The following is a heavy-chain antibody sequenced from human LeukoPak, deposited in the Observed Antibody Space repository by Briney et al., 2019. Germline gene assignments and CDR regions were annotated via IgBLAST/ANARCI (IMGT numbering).Heavy chain of an antibody. Sequence: ASETLSLTCTVSGGSISGSMYYWGWIRQPPGKGLEWIGSIYYSGSTYYNPSLKSRVTISVDTSKNQFSLKVTSVTAADTAVYYCGRGGDDYVWGSYGYTGSHWGQGTLVTVSP. CDR1: GGSISGSMYY. D-gene: IGHD3-16*01. CDR2: IYYSGST. V-gene: IGHV4-39*07. J-gene: IGHJ4*02. CDR3: GRGGDDYVWGSYGYTGSH.